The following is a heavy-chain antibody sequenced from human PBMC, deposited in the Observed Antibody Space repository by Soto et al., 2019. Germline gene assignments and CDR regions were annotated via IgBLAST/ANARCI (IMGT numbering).Heavy chain of an antibody. J-gene: IGHJ4*02. Sequence: SETLYLTSTVSGGSISSYYWSWIRQPAGKGLEWIGRIYTSGSTNYNPSLKSRVTMSVDTSKSQFSLKLSSVTAADTAVYYCARDPMVRGAKPNIFDYWGQGTLVTVSS. CDR2: IYTSGST. CDR3: ARDPMVRGAKPNIFDY. CDR1: GGSISSYY. D-gene: IGHD3-10*01. V-gene: IGHV4-4*07.